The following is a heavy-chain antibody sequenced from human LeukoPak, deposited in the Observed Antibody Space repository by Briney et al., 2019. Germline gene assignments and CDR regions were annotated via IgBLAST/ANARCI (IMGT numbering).Heavy chain of an antibody. CDR3: VRDRFYSFDY. CDR1: GFTFSSYS. Sequence: GGSLRLSCAASGFTFSSYSMNWARQAPGKGLEWISYISSSSSAIYYADSVKGRFTISRDNAKNSLYLQMNSLRDEDTAVYYCVRDRFYSFDYWGQGTLVTVSS. V-gene: IGHV3-48*02. CDR2: ISSSSSAI. J-gene: IGHJ4*02.